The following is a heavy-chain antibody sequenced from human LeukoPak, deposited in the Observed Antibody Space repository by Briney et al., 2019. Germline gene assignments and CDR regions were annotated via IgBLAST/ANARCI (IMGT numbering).Heavy chain of an antibody. Sequence: ASVKVSCKSSGYTFTGYLMHWVRPPPGQGLEWMGWINPNSGGTNYAQKFQGRVTMTRDTSISTAYMELSRLRSDDTAVYYCARDTVVVVAATLDYWGQGTLVTVSS. V-gene: IGHV1-2*02. CDR3: ARDTVVVVAATLDY. J-gene: IGHJ4*02. CDR1: GYTFTGYL. D-gene: IGHD2-15*01. CDR2: INPNSGGT.